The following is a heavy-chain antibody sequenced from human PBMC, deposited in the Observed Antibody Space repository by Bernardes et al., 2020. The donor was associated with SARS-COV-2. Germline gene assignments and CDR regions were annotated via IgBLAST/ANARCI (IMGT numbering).Heavy chain of an antibody. CDR2: ISTTGSTM. V-gene: IGHV3-48*03. CDR3: AAGIFGVVITPPAWGD. CDR1: GFTFSTSG. J-gene: IGHJ4*02. Sequence: GGSLRLSCAASGFTFSTSGMNWVRQAPGKGLEWVSYISTTGSTMYYADSVKGRFTISRDNAKNSLYLQMNSLRAEDTAVYYCAAGIFGVVITPPAWGDWGQGTLVTVSS. D-gene: IGHD3-3*01.